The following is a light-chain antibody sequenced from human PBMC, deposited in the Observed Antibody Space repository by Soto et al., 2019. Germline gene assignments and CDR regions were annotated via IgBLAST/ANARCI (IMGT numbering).Light chain of an antibody. J-gene: IGLJ1*01. CDR3: VDCDDTPNTYV. CDR1: SSNIGINT. CDR2: TDN. V-gene: IGLV1-44*01. Sequence: SVLTQPPSASGTPGQRVTISCSGGSSNIGINTVNWYQQLPGTAPKVLIYTDNERPSGVPDRFSGSKSGTSASLAINGLQSGDDADYYCVDCDDTPNTYVFGTG.